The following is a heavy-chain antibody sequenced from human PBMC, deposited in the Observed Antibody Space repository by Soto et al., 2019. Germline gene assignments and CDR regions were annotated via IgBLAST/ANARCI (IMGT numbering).Heavy chain of an antibody. CDR1: GFTFSSYG. CDR2: IWYDGSNK. D-gene: IGHD1-26*01. J-gene: IGHJ6*02. Sequence: QVQLVESGGGVVQPGRSLRLSCAASGFTFSSYGMHWVRQAPGKGLEWVAVIWYDGSNKYYADSVKGRFTISRDNSKNTLYLQMNSLRAEDTAVYYCARVIGGGAFAWIMDVWGQGTTVTVSS. V-gene: IGHV3-33*01. CDR3: ARVIGGGAFAWIMDV.